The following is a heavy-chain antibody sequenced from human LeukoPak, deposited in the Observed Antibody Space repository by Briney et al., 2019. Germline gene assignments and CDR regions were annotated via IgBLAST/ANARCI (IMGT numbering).Heavy chain of an antibody. CDR3: ARESSGYYYGPPVVWYFDL. CDR1: GFTVSSNY. CDR2: IYSGGST. Sequence: GGALRLSRAASGFTVSSNYMSWVRQAPGQGVEWVSVIYSGGSTYYADSAKGRFTISRDNSKTTLYLQMNSLRAEDTAGYYCARESSGYYYGPPVVWYFDLWGRGTLVTVSS. J-gene: IGHJ2*01. D-gene: IGHD3-22*01. V-gene: IGHV3-66*01.